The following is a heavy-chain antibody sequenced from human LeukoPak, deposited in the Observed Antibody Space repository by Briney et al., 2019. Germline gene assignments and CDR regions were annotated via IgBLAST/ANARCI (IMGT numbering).Heavy chain of an antibody. D-gene: IGHD4-17*01. J-gene: IGHJ4*02. CDR3: TRMTTGHDY. V-gene: IGHV4-34*01. CDR1: GVFFNDYY. CDR2: INHSGYT. Sequence: SETLSLTCAVSGVFFNDYYWSWVRQTPGKGLEWIGEINHSGYTNDSPSLKSRVTLSIDTSRKQFSLNLRSVTVADTGIYYCTRMTTGHDYWGQGTLVTVSS.